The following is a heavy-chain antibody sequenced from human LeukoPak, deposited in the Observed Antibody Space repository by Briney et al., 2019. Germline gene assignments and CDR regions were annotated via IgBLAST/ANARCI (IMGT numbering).Heavy chain of an antibody. V-gene: IGHV1-18*04. CDR3: ARDLDILLWFGELLIAAFDY. CDR2: ISAYNGNT. D-gene: IGHD3-10*01. J-gene: IGHJ4*02. Sequence: ASVKVSCKASGYTFTSYGISWVRQAPGQGLEWMGWISAYNGNTNYAQKLQGRVTITTDTSTSTAYMELRSLRSDDTAVYYCARDLDILLWFGELLIAAFDYWGQGTLVTVSS. CDR1: GYTFTSYG.